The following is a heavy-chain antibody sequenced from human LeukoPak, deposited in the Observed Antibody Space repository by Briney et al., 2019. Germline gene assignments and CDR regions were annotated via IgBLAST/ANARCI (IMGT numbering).Heavy chain of an antibody. CDR1: GFTFSSYW. J-gene: IGHJ3*02. Sequence: GGSLRLSCAASGFTFSSYWMHWVRQAPGKGLVRVSRINSDGSTTSYADSVKGRFTISRDNAKNTLYLQMNSLRAEDTAAYYCARRSAARDAFDIWGQGTMVTVSS. CDR2: INSDGSTT. CDR3: ARRSAARDAFDI. D-gene: IGHD6-6*01. V-gene: IGHV3-74*01.